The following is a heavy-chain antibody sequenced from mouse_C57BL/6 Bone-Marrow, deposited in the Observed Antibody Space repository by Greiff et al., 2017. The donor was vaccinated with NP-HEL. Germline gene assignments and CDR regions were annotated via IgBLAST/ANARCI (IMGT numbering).Heavy chain of an antibody. CDR1: GFSFNTYA. Sequence: GGGLVQPKGSLKLSCAASGFSFNTYAMNWVRQAPGKGLEWVARIRSKSNNYATYYADSVKDRFTISRDDSESMLYLQMNNLKTEDTAMYYCVSYYGSSYDYWGQGTLVTVSA. D-gene: IGHD1-1*01. CDR3: VSYYGSSYDY. CDR2: IRSKSNNYAT. J-gene: IGHJ3*01. V-gene: IGHV10-1*01.